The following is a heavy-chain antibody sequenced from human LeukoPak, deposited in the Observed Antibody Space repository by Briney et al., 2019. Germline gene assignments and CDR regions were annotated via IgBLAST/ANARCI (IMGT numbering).Heavy chain of an antibody. J-gene: IGHJ4*02. CDR3: ARDWLFDY. V-gene: IGHV4-31*03. CDR2: IYYSGRT. D-gene: IGHD5-12*01. Sequence: SETLSLTCTVSGGSFSSGGYYWSWIRQHPGKGLEWIGYIYYSGRTYYNPSLKSRVTISVDTSKNQFSLKLSSVTAADTAVYYCARDWLFDYWGQGTLVTVSS. CDR1: GGSFSSGGYY.